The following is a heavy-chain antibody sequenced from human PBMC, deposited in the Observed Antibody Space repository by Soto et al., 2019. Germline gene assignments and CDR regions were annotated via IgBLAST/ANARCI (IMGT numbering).Heavy chain of an antibody. J-gene: IGHJ4*02. V-gene: IGHV4-34*01. D-gene: IGHD4-17*01. CDR1: GGSFTGNY. Sequence: PSETLSLTCAVYGGSFTGNYRSWIRQPPGKGLEWIGEVNDSGSTNFNPSLKSRVTISVDTSKNQFSLKLSSVTAADTAVYYCAREPDYGDYGFDYWGQGTLVTVSS. CDR2: VNDSGST. CDR3: AREPDYGDYGFDY.